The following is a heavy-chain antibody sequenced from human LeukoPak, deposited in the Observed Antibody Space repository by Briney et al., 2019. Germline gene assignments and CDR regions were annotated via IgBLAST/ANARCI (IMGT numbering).Heavy chain of an antibody. V-gene: IGHV1-46*01. D-gene: IGHD5-24*01. J-gene: IGHJ4*02. CDR2: INPSGGCT. Sequence: ASVKVSCKASGYTFTSYYMHWVRQAPGQGLEWMGIINPSGGCTSYAQKFQGRVTMTRDTSTSTVYMELSSLRAEATAVYYCARGEGLQTLDYWGQGTLVTVSS. CDR3: ARGEGLQTLDY. CDR1: GYTFTSYY.